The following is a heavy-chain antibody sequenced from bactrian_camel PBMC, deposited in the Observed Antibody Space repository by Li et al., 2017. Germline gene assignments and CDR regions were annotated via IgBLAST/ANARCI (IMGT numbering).Heavy chain of an antibody. D-gene: IGHD2*01. CDR3: AVNEGVYCSNGPQSLLLRLALRS. Sequence: VQLVESGGGSVEAGGSLRLSCVASESTYRSGCMGWYREAPGQAREGIASIDSDGSSTYIDSVKDRFTISRDNTKNTLYLQMNSLSPEDTAMYYCAVNEGVYCSNGPQSLLLRLALRSWGQGTQVTVS. J-gene: IGHJ6*01. CDR2: IDSDGSS. CDR1: ESTYRSGC. V-gene: IGHV3S53*01.